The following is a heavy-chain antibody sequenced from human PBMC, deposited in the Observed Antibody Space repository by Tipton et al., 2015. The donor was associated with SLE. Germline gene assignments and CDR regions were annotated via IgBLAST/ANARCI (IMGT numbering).Heavy chain of an antibody. V-gene: IGHV4-38-2*02. J-gene: IGHJ4*02. CDR3: ARDPVETGFDY. CDR1: GYSISSGYY. CDR2: IYHSGST. D-gene: IGHD5-24*01. Sequence: TLSLTCAVSGYSISSGYYWGWIRQPPGKGLEWIGRIYHSGSTYYNPSLKSRVTISVDTSKNQFSLKLSSVTAADTAVYYCARDPVETGFDYWGQGTLVTVSS.